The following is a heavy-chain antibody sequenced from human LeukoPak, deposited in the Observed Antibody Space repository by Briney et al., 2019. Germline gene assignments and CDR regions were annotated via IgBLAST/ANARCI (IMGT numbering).Heavy chain of an antibody. D-gene: IGHD5-18*01. J-gene: IGHJ4*02. V-gene: IGHV3-23*01. Sequence: GGSLRLSCAASGFTFSSYAMSWVRQAPGKGLEWVSAICGSGGSTYYADSLKGRFTISRDNSKNTLYLQMNSLRADDTAVYYCAKDIASGYSYGSFDYWGQGTLVTVSS. CDR2: ICGSGGST. CDR3: AKDIASGYSYGSFDY. CDR1: GFTFSSYA.